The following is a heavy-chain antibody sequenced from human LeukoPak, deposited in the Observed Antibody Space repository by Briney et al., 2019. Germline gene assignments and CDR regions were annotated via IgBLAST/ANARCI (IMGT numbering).Heavy chain of an antibody. CDR2: MNPNSGNT. D-gene: IGHD3-10*01. J-gene: IGHJ6*02. Sequence: VKVSCKASGYTFTSYDINWVRQATGQGLEWMGWMNPNSGNTGYAQKFQGRVTMTRNTSISTAYMELSSLRSEDTAVYYCARERVLGVRGRTDGMDVWGQGTTVTVSS. V-gene: IGHV1-8*01. CDR3: ARERVLGVRGRTDGMDV. CDR1: GYTFTSYD.